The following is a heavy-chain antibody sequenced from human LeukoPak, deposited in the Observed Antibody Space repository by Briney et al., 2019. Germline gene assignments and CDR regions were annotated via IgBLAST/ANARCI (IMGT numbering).Heavy chain of an antibody. CDR3: AREMFRGHNWFDP. J-gene: IGHJ5*02. CDR2: INPHSGDT. D-gene: IGHD3-10*02. CDR1: GYIFTTYY. Sequence: GASVKVSCKASGYIFTTYYMHWVRQAPGQGLEWMGWINPHSGDTDYAQKFQGRVTMTRDTPISTAYMELSWLRSDDTAVYYCAREMFRGHNWFDPWGQGTLVTVSS. V-gene: IGHV1-2*02.